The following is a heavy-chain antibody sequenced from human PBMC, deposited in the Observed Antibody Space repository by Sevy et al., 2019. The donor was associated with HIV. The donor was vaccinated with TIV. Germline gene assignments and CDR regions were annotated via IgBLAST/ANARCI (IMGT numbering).Heavy chain of an antibody. D-gene: IGHD5-12*01. CDR2: ITRNSYEAYGGTT. CDR3: TRGLATADTPEYYFDY. V-gene: IGHV3-49*03. CDR1: GFTFDDYA. J-gene: IGHJ4*02. Sequence: GGALRLSCTTSGFTFDDYAMSWFRQAPGKGLEWVAFITRNSYEAYGGTTDYGASVKGRFIISRDDSESIAYLQMSSLKTEDTAVYYCTRGLATADTPEYYFDYWGQGTLVTVSS.